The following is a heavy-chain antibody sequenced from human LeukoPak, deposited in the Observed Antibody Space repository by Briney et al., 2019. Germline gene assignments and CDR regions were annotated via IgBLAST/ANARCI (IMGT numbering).Heavy chain of an antibody. V-gene: IGHV4-59*01. CDR1: GGSIGSYY. Sequence: SETLPLTCTVSGGSIGSYYWSWIRQPPGKGLEWIGYIYYSGSTNYNPSLKSRVTISVDTSKNQFSLKLSSVTAADTAVYYCARGSHYYYYMDVWGKGTTVTVSS. CDR2: IYYSGST. CDR3: ARGSHYYYYMDV. D-gene: IGHD2-15*01. J-gene: IGHJ6*03.